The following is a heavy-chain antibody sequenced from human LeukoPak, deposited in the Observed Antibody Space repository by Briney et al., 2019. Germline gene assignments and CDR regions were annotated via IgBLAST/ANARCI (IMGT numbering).Heavy chain of an antibody. Sequence: GRSLRLSCVASGFTLRTYAMHWVRQAPGKGLEWVAVISSDGSKKFYSDSVKGQFTISRDNSKNTPYLQMNSLRTEDTGVYFCVRDAGGYWGQGTLVTVSS. J-gene: IGHJ4*02. V-gene: IGHV3-30-3*01. CDR3: VRDAGGY. CDR2: ISSDGSKK. CDR1: GFTLRTYA. D-gene: IGHD1-14*01.